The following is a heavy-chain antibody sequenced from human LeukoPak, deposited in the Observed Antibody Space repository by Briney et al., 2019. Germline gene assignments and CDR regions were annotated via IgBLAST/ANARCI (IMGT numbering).Heavy chain of an antibody. CDR2: INPNSGGT. CDR3: ARQPDTYYYDSSGSLSGY. D-gene: IGHD3-22*01. Sequence: ASVKVSCKASGYTFTGYYMHWVRQAPGQGLEWMGRINPNSGGTNYAPKFQGRVTMTRDTSISTAYMELSRLRSDDTAVYYCARQPDTYYYDSSGSLSGYWGQGTLVTVSS. J-gene: IGHJ4*02. CDR1: GYTFTGYY. V-gene: IGHV1-2*06.